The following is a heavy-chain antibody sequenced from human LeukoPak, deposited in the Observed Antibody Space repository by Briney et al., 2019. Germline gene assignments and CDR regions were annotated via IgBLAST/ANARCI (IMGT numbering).Heavy chain of an antibody. V-gene: IGHV1-69*13. CDR3: ARTQNYYDSSGYYFDY. Sequence: ASVKVSCKASGGTFSSYAISWVRQAPGQGLEWMGGIIPIIGTANYAQKFQGRVTITADESTSTAYMELSSLRSEDTAVYYCARTQNYYDSSGYYFDYWGQGTLVTVSS. J-gene: IGHJ4*02. CDR1: GGTFSSYA. CDR2: IIPIIGTA. D-gene: IGHD3-22*01.